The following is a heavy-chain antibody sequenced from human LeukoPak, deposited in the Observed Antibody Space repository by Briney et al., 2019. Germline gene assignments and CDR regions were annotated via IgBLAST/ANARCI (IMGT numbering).Heavy chain of an antibody. Sequence: AGESLRISCKGSGYSFTSYWIGWVRQMPGKGLEWMGIIYPGDSDTRYSPSFQGQVTISAGKSISTAYLQWSSLKASDTAMYYCARQDCSSTSCQYYFDYWGQGTLVTVSS. CDR2: IYPGDSDT. V-gene: IGHV5-51*01. J-gene: IGHJ4*02. CDR1: GYSFTSYW. D-gene: IGHD2-2*01. CDR3: ARQDCSSTSCQYYFDY.